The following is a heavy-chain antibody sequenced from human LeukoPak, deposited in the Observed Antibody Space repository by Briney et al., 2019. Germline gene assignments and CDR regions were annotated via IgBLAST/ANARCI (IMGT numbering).Heavy chain of an antibody. Sequence: GGSLRLSCAASGFTFSSYEMNWVRQAPGKGLEWVSYISSSSSTIYYADSVKGRFTISRDNAKNSLYLQMNSLRAEDTAVYYCARTTVTTCFDYWGQGTLVAVSS. CDR2: ISSSSSTI. V-gene: IGHV3-48*01. J-gene: IGHJ4*02. D-gene: IGHD4-17*01. CDR1: GFTFSSYE. CDR3: ARTTVTTCFDY.